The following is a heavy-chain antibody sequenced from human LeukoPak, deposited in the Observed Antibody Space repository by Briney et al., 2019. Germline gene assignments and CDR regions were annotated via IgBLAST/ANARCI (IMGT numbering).Heavy chain of an antibody. CDR2: MWYDGSNK. D-gene: IGHD3-10*01. V-gene: IGHV3-33*06. J-gene: IGHJ6*03. CDR3: AKAYGSGSYYPYYYYYYMDV. CDR1: GFTFSSYG. Sequence: GGSLRLSCAASGFTFSSYGMHWVGRAPGQGLEWVAVMWYDGSNKYYADSVKGRFTISRDNSKTTLYLQMNSLRAEDTAVYYCAKAYGSGSYYPYYYYYYMDVWGKGTTVTVSS.